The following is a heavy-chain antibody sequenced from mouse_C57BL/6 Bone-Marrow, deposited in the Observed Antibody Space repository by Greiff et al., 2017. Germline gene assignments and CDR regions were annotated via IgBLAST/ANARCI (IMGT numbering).Heavy chain of an antibody. CDR1: GFSLTSYG. Sequence: QVQLQQSGPGLVQPSQSLSITCTVSGFSLTSYGVHWVRQSPGKGLEWLGVIWRGGSTDYNAAIMSRLSITKDNSKSQVFFKMNSLQADDTAIYYCAKNGITTVVATNAMDYWGQGTSVTVSS. CDR3: AKNGITTVVATNAMDY. CDR2: IWRGGST. D-gene: IGHD1-1*01. V-gene: IGHV2-5*01. J-gene: IGHJ4*01.